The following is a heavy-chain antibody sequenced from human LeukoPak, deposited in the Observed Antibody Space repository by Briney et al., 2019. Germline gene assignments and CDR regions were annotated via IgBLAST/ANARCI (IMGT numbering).Heavy chain of an antibody. CDR3: AKDYGGNSLFYFDY. CDR1: GFTFDDYA. Sequence: GGSLRLSCAASGFTFDDYAMHWVRQAPGEGLEWVSGISWNSGSIGYADSVKGRFTISRDNAKNSLYLQMNSLRAEDTALYYCAKDYGGNSLFYFDYWGQGTLVTVSS. CDR2: ISWNSGSI. D-gene: IGHD4-23*01. J-gene: IGHJ4*02. V-gene: IGHV3-9*01.